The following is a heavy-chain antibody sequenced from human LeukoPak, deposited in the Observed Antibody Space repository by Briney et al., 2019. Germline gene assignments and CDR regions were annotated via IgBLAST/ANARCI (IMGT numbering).Heavy chain of an antibody. J-gene: IGHJ3*02. D-gene: IGHD3-10*01. CDR1: GGSISSGSYR. V-gene: IGHV4-31*03. CDR3: ARCHYGSGTYAHGFDI. CDR2: IYYSGST. Sequence: SQTLSLTCTVSGGSISSGSYRWSWIRQHPGKGLEWIGYIYYSGSTYYNSSLKSRVTISVDTSKNQFSLKLSSVTAADTAVYYCARCHYGSGTYAHGFDIWGQGTMVTVSS.